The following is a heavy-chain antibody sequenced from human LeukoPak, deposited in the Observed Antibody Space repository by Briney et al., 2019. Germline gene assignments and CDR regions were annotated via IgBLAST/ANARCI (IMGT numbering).Heavy chain of an antibody. CDR1: GFTFSSYS. D-gene: IGHD5-18*01. V-gene: IGHV3-48*01. CDR2: ISSSSSTI. CDR3: AKGDTAFDY. J-gene: IGHJ4*02. Sequence: HPGGSLRLSCAASGFTFSSYSMNWVRQAPGKGLEWVSYISSSSSTIYYADSVKGRFTISRDNSKNTLYLQMNSLRAEDTAVYYCAKGDTAFDYWGQGTLVTVSS.